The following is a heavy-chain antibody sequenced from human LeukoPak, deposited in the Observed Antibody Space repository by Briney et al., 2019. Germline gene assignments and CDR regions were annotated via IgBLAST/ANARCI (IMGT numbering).Heavy chain of an antibody. CDR1: GFTFSSYS. D-gene: IGHD3-16*01. J-gene: IGHJ4*02. CDR3: ARDGITFGGKNFDY. V-gene: IGHV3-21*01. CDR2: ISSSSSYI. Sequence: GGSLRLSCAASGFTFSSYSMNWVRQAPGKGLECVSSISSSSSYIYYADSVKGRFTISRDNAKNSLYLQMNSLRAEDTAVYYCARDGITFGGKNFDYWGQGTLVTVSS.